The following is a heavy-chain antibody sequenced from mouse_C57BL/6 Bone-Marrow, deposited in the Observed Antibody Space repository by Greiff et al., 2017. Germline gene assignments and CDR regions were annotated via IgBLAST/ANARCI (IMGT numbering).Heavy chain of an antibody. CDR3: ARENSPMTTAMDY. D-gene: IGHD1-2*01. CDR2: IWTGGGT. J-gene: IGHJ4*01. CDR1: GFSLTSYA. Sequence: QVQLQQSGPGLVAPSQSLSITCTVSGFSLTSYAISWVRQPPGKGLEWLGVIWTGGGTNYNSALKSRLSISKDNSKSQVFLKMNSLQTDDTARYYCARENSPMTTAMDYWGQGTSVTVSS. V-gene: IGHV2-9-1*01.